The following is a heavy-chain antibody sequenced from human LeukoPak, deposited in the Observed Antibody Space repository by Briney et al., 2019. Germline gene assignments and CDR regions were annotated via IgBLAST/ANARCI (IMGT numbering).Heavy chain of an antibody. J-gene: IGHJ3*02. D-gene: IGHD3-10*01. Sequence: GGSLRLSCAASGFTFSSYSMNWVRQAPGKGLEWVSSISSSSSYIYYADSVKGRFTISRDNAKNSLYLQMNRLRAEDTAVYYCARDWGGSVGTLAFDIWGQGTMVTVSS. V-gene: IGHV3-21*01. CDR2: ISSSSSYI. CDR3: ARDWGGSVGTLAFDI. CDR1: GFTFSSYS.